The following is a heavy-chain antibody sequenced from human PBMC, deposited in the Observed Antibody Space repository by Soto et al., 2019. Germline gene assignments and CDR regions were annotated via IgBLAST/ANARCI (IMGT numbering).Heavy chain of an antibody. D-gene: IGHD2-21*02. CDR3: GRGGRDSPRGMDV. Sequence: EVQLAESGGGLVQPGGSLRLSCAASGFTFSPYWMHWVRQAPGKGLVWVSRINPDGSSTDYADSVKGRFTISRDNAKNTLYLQMNSLRAEDTAVYYCGRGGRDSPRGMDVWGQGTTVTVSS. J-gene: IGHJ6*02. V-gene: IGHV3-74*01. CDR1: GFTFSPYW. CDR2: INPDGSST.